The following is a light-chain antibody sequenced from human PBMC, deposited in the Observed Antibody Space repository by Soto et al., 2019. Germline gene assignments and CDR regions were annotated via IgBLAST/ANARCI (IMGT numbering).Light chain of an antibody. CDR2: RNN. Sequence: QSVLTQPPSASGTPGQRVTISCSGSSSNIGSNYVFWYQHLPGTAPKLLIYRNNQRPSGVPDRFSGSKSGTSASLAISGLRSKDETDYYCAAWDDSLSGVVFGGGTKVTVL. V-gene: IGLV1-47*01. CDR1: SSNIGSNY. CDR3: AAWDDSLSGVV. J-gene: IGLJ2*01.